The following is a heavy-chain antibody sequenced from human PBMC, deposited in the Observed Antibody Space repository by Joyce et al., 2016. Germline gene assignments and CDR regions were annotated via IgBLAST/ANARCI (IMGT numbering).Heavy chain of an antibody. Sequence: QVQLQESGPGLVKPSQTLSLTCSVSGGPITSGDYHWSWVRQPPGEGLEWSEYSHHSGNTYYNPSVKGRITISMDTSKNQFSLARSSVTAADTAVDFCARSEVVTIIGPTAPFDYWGQGTLVTVSS. J-gene: IGHJ4*02. CDR1: GGPITSGDYH. V-gene: IGHV4-30-4*01. CDR2: SHHSGNT. CDR3: ARSEVVTIIGPTAPFDY. D-gene: IGHD3-22*01.